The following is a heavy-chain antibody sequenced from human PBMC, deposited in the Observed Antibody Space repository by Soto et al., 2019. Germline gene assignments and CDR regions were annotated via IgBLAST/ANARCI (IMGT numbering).Heavy chain of an antibody. D-gene: IGHD2-15*01. V-gene: IGHV1-69*02. CDR2: IIPILGIA. CDR1: GGTFSSYT. J-gene: IGHJ4*02. CDR3: ATLMSDCSGGSCYHDHLDD. Sequence: QVQLVQSGAEVKKPGSSVKVSCKASGGTFSSYTISWVRQAPGQGLEWMGRIIPILGIANYAQKFQGRVTITADKSTSQSYLELSSLRAEDTAVYYCATLMSDCSGGSCYHDHLDDWGQGTLVTVSS.